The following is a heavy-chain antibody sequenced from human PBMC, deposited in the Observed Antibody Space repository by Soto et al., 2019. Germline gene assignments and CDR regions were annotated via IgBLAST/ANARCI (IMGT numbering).Heavy chain of an antibody. Sequence: QVQLVQSGAEVKKPGASVKVSCKASGYTFTSYGISWVRQAPGQGLEWMGWISAYNGNTNYAQKLQGRVTMTTDISTIKAYMELRRLRSDDTAVYYCASDYAPYYYDSSGYYPFDYWGQGTLVTVSS. CDR3: ASDYAPYYYDSSGYYPFDY. D-gene: IGHD3-22*01. J-gene: IGHJ4*02. CDR2: ISAYNGNT. V-gene: IGHV1-18*01. CDR1: GYTFTSYG.